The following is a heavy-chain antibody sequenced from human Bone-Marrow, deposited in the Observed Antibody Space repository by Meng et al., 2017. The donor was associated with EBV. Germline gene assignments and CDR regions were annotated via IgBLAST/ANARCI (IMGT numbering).Heavy chain of an antibody. Sequence: EVQLIQSGAEVRKPGATVKISCKVSGYIFSDYYTHWVRQAPGKGLEWMGLIDPKDGETVYAENFQGRVTLTADTSRDTAYMELRSLRSEDTAVYYCATDTYRPTGYWGQGTLVTVSS. CDR3: ATDTYRPTGY. D-gene: IGHD1-14*01. CDR2: IDPKDGET. CDR1: GYIFSDYY. J-gene: IGHJ4*02. V-gene: IGHV1-69-2*01.